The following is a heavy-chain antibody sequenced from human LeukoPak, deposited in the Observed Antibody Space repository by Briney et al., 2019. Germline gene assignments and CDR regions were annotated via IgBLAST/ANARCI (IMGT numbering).Heavy chain of an antibody. CDR2: ISGSGGST. Sequence: GGSLRLSCAASGFTVSSNYMSWVRQAPGKGLEWVSAISGSGGSTYYADSVKGRFTISRDNSKNTLYLQMNSLRAEDTAVYYCAKELDGFSYAFDIWGQGTMVTVSS. CDR3: AKELDGFSYAFDI. CDR1: GFTVSSNY. D-gene: IGHD5-24*01. V-gene: IGHV3-23*01. J-gene: IGHJ3*02.